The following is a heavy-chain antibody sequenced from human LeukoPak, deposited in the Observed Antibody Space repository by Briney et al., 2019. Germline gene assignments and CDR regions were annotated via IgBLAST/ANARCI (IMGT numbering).Heavy chain of an antibody. CDR1: GFTFSSYS. V-gene: IGHV3-48*04. CDR3: ARDLVYGSGSCGH. D-gene: IGHD3-10*01. CDR2: ISSSSNTI. Sequence: GGSLRLSCAASGFTFSSYSMTWVRQAPGKGLEWVSYISSSSNTIYYADSVKGRFTISRDNAKNTVHLQMNSLRAEDTAVYYCARDLVYGSGSCGHWGQGTLVTVSS. J-gene: IGHJ4*02.